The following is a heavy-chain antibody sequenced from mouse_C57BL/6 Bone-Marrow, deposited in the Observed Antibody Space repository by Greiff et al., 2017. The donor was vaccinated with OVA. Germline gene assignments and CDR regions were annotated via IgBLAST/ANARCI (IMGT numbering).Heavy chain of an antibody. D-gene: IGHD2-4*01. CDR3: ARDYDYDAVYYFDY. CDR1: GYTFTSYW. V-gene: IGHV1-50*01. CDR2: IDPSDRYT. J-gene: IGHJ2*01. Sequence: QVQLQQPGAELVKPGASVKLSCKASGYTFTSYWMQWVKQRPGQGLEWIGEIDPSDRYTNYTQKFKGKATLTVDTSSSTAYMQLSSLTSEDSAVYYCARDYDYDAVYYFDYWGQGTTLTVSS.